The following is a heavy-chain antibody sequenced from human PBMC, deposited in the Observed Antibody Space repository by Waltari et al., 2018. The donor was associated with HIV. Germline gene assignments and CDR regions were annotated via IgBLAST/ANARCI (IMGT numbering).Heavy chain of an antibody. J-gene: IGHJ5*02. D-gene: IGHD3-3*01. V-gene: IGHV4-61*02. CDR3: ARTNYDFWSGYSNWFDP. Sequence: QVQLQESGPGLVKPSQTLSLTCTVSGGPISRGSSSWSWIRPPAGKGLEWIGRIYTSGSTNYNPSLKSRVTISVDTSKNQFSLKLSSVTAADTAVYYCARTNYDFWSGYSNWFDPWGQGTLVTVSS. CDR1: GGPISRGSSS. CDR2: IYTSGST.